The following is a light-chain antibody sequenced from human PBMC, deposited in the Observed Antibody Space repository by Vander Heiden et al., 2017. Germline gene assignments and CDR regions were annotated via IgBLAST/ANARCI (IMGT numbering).Light chain of an antibody. V-gene: IGLV2-23*02. J-gene: IGLJ3*02. Sequence: QSALTQPASVSGSPGQSITISCTGTSNGVGKFNLVSWYQHHPGKAPKLIIYEVYKRPSGVSDRFSGSKYDNTASLTISGLQAEDEADYYCCSYAGSRPNWVFGGGTKLTVL. CDR2: EVY. CDR1: SNGVGKFNL. CDR3: CSYAGSRPNWV.